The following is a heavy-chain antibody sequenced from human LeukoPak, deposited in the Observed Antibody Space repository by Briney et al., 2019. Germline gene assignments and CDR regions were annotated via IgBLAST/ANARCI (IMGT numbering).Heavy chain of an antibody. CDR1: GFTFSSYA. J-gene: IGHJ4*02. CDR3: ARGTYYYDSSGPPGGY. Sequence: GGSLRLSCAASGFTFSSYAMHWVRQAPGKGLEYVSTISSNGGGTYYANSVKGRFTISRDNSKNTLYLQMGSLRAEDMAVYYCARGTYYYDSSGPPGGYWGQGTLVTVSS. CDR2: ISSNGGGT. D-gene: IGHD3-22*01. V-gene: IGHV3-64*01.